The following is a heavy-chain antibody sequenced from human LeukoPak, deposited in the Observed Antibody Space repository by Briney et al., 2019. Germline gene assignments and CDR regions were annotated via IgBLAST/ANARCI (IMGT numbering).Heavy chain of an antibody. D-gene: IGHD3-16*01. Sequence: GGSLRLSCGASGFIFNQYCMGWVRQAPGMGPEWVSYISTSGGSTYYSASAKGRFTISRDNARDSLFLQLRRLTAEDTAVYYCARDPRGDFVWGHRFDYWGQGVLVTVSS. CDR1: GFIFNQYC. CDR3: ARDPRGDFVWGHRFDY. J-gene: IGHJ4*02. V-gene: IGHV3-11*01. CDR2: ISTSGGST.